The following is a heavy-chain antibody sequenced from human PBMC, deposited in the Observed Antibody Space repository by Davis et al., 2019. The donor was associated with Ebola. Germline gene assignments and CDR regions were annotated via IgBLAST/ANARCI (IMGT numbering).Heavy chain of an antibody. CDR3: AKDSGGPVDS. J-gene: IGHJ4*02. V-gene: IGHV3-74*01. Sequence: PGGSLRLSCAASGLSLSTYCMHWVRQAPGKGLAWVARMNERGSRTDYGVSVRGRFTISRDTAKNTLFLQMNGLRAEGTAIYYCAKDSGGPVDSWGQGTLVTVSS. CDR2: MNERGSRT. D-gene: IGHD6-25*01. CDR1: GLSLSTYC.